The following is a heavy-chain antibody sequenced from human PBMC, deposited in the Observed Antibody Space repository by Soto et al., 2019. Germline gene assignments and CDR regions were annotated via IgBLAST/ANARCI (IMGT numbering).Heavy chain of an antibody. D-gene: IGHD2-2*02. CDR1: GYTFPGYY. J-gene: IGHJ6*02. CDR2: INHNSGGT. CDR3: ARDGDSDCSSTCCYMDYDYYGMDV. V-gene: IGHV1-2*02. Sequence: SLKDSCQAFGYTFPGYYMHWVRQSPGQGLGWMGWINHNSGGTNYAQKFQGRVTMTRDTSISTAYMELSRLRSDDTAVYYCARDGDSDCSSTCCYMDYDYYGMDVWGQGTTVTVSS.